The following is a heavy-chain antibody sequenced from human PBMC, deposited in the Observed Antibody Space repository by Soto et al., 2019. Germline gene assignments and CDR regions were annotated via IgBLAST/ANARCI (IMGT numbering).Heavy chain of an antibody. CDR1: GFTFSSYA. CDR3: AKFVVVVPAGPFDY. Sequence: TGGSLRLSCAASGFTFSSYAMSWVRQAPGKGLEWVSAISGSGGSTYYADPVKGRFTISRDNSKNTLYLQMNSLRAEDTAVYYCAKFVVVVPAGPFDYWGQGTLVTVSS. V-gene: IGHV3-23*01. CDR2: ISGSGGST. J-gene: IGHJ4*02. D-gene: IGHD2-2*01.